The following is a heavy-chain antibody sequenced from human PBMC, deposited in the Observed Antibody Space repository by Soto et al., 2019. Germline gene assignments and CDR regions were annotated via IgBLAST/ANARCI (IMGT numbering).Heavy chain of an antibody. CDR2: INHSGST. D-gene: IGHD2-2*01. V-gene: IGHV4-34*01. J-gene: IGHJ6*02. Sequence: SETLSLTCAVYGGSFSGYYWSWIRQPPGKGPEWIGEINHSGSTNYNPSLKSRVTISVDTSKNQFSLKLSSVTAADTAVYYCARGGDIVVVPVAISPRFSYYGMDVWGQGTTVTVSS. CDR3: ARGGDIVVVPVAISPRFSYYGMDV. CDR1: GGSFSGYY.